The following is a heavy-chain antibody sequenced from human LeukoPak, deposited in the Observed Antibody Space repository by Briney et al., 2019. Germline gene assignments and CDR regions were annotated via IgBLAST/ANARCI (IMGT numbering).Heavy chain of an antibody. Sequence: GWSLRLSCAASGLTFSSYGMSWVRQAPGKGLEWVSAISGSGGSTYYADSVKGRFTISRDNSKNTLYLQMNSLRAEDTAVYYCAKSRVVVVAATLCDYWGQGTLVTVSS. CDR2: ISGSGGST. V-gene: IGHV3-23*01. J-gene: IGHJ4*02. D-gene: IGHD2-15*01. CDR1: GLTFSSYG. CDR3: AKSRVVVVAATLCDY.